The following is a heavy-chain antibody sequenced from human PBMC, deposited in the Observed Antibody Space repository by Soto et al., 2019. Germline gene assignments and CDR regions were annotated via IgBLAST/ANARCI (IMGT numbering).Heavy chain of an antibody. D-gene: IGHD6-13*01. CDR3: ARVLSPAAGTGVFWFDP. CDR2: IIPIFGTA. Sequence: QVQLVQSGAEVKKPGSSVKVSCKASGGTFSSYAISWVRQAPGQGLEWMGGIIPIFGTANYAQKFQRRVTITADESTSTAYMELSSLSSEDTAVYYCARVLSPAAGTGVFWFDPWGQGTLVTVSS. V-gene: IGHV1-69*01. CDR1: GGTFSSYA. J-gene: IGHJ5*02.